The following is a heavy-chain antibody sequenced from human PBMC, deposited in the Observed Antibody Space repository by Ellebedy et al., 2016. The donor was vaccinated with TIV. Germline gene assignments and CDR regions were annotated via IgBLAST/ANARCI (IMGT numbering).Heavy chain of an antibody. J-gene: IGHJ4*02. CDR2: ISAGGDNT. Sequence: GESLKISCAASGFTFSNFAMHWVRQAPGKGLEWLSGISAGGDNTYNADSVKGRFTITRDNSKNTLFLQMNRLRTEDTAVYYCAKGSSSGFNYDRVGFQYWGQGTLVTVSS. CDR1: GFTFSNFA. D-gene: IGHD3-22*01. CDR3: AKGSSSGFNYDRVGFQY. V-gene: IGHV3-23*01.